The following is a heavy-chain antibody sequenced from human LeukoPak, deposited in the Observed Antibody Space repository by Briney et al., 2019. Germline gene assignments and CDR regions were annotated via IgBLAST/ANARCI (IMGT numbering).Heavy chain of an antibody. CDR3: ARNSPGYYGSGSRMDV. Sequence: ASVKVSCKASGYTFTSYGISWVRQAPGQGLEWMGWISAYNGNTNYAQKLQGRVTMTTDTSTSTAYMELRSLRSDDTAVYYRARNSPGYYGSGSRMDVWGKGTTVTVSS. J-gene: IGHJ6*04. CDR1: GYTFTSYG. D-gene: IGHD3-10*01. V-gene: IGHV1-18*04. CDR2: ISAYNGNT.